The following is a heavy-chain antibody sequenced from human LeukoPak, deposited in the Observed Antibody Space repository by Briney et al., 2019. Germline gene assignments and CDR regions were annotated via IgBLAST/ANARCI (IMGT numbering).Heavy chain of an antibody. D-gene: IGHD6-13*01. V-gene: IGHV3-11*04. CDR1: GVTFSDYY. CDR3: ARILEGYHYYMDV. CDR2: IGTGATIT. Sequence: PGGSLRLSCAASGVTFSDYYMSWIRQAPGKGLQWVSYIGTGATITYYADSVKGRFTTSRDNAKNSLYLQMNSLRVEDTAVYYCARILEGYHYYMDVWGKGTTVTVSS. J-gene: IGHJ6*03.